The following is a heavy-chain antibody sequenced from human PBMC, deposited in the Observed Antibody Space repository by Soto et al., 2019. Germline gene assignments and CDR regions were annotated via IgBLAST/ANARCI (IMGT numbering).Heavy chain of an antibody. CDR1: GCSISSSNW. V-gene: IGHV4-4*02. CDR3: AREIRYFDWMCYYYGMDV. D-gene: IGHD3-9*01. J-gene: IGHJ6*02. Sequence: ETLDVTCAVSGCSISSSNWWSWGRQPPVKGLEWIGEIYHSGSTNYNPSLKSRVTISVDKSKNQFSVKLSSVTAEDTAVYYCAREIRYFDWMCYYYGMDVWRQGTTVTVSS. CDR2: IYHSGST.